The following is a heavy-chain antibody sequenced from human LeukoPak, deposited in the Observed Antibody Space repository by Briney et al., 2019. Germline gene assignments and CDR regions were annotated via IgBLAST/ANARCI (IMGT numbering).Heavy chain of an antibody. CDR3: ARFGITGTTIAFDY. J-gene: IGHJ4*02. D-gene: IGHD1-20*01. V-gene: IGHV3-11*01. Sequence: GGSLRLSCAASGFTFSDYYMSWIRQAPGKGLEWVSYISSSGSTIYYADSVKGRFTISGDNAKNSLYLQMNSLRAEDTAAYYCARFGITGTTIAFDYWGQGTLVTVSS. CDR1: GFTFSDYY. CDR2: ISSSGSTI.